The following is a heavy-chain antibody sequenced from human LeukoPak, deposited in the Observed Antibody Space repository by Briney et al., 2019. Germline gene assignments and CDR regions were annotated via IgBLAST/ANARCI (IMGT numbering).Heavy chain of an antibody. V-gene: IGHV4-59*01. D-gene: IGHD6-19*01. CDR3: ARGGRAVASNWFDP. Sequence: SETLSLTCTVSGGSISGYYWSWIRQPPGKGLEWIGYIYDSGSTNYNPSLKSRVTISVDTSKNQFSLKLSPVTAADTAVYCCARGGRAVASNWFDPWGQGTLVTVSS. CDR1: GGSISGYY. CDR2: IYDSGST. J-gene: IGHJ5*02.